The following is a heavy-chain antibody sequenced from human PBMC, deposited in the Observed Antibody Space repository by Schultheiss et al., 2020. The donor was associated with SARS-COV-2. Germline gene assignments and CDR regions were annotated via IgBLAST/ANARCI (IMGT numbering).Heavy chain of an antibody. CDR1: GFTFSGSA. D-gene: IGHD3-22*01. CDR2: ISWNSGSI. Sequence: GGSLRLSCAASGFTFSGSAMHWVRQASGKGLEWVSGISWNSGSIGYADSVKGRFTISRDNAKNTLYLQMNSLRAEDTAVYYCARDRNYYDSSGYYYVAWGQGTLVTVSS. CDR3: ARDRNYYDSSGYYYVA. V-gene: IGHV3-9*01. J-gene: IGHJ5*02.